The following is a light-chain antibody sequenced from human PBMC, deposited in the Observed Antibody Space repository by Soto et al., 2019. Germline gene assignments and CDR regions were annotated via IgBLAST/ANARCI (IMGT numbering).Light chain of an antibody. CDR2: EGS. V-gene: IGLV2-23*01. CDR1: SSDIGGYNF. CDR3: CSYAGSSTAVV. J-gene: IGLJ2*01. Sequence: QSALTQPPSASGSPGQSVTISCTGTSSDIGGYNFVSWYQQHPGKAPKLMIYEGSKRPSGVSNRFSGSKSGNTASLTISGLQAEDEADYYCCSYAGSSTAVVFGGRTKLTVL.